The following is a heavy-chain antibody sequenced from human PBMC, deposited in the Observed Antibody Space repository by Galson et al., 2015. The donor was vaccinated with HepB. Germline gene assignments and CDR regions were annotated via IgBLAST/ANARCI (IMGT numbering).Heavy chain of an antibody. CDR3: ARAIGGPAAGRGRVVYYGMDV. CDR1: GFTFSSYD. D-gene: IGHD6-13*01. CDR2: IGTAGDT. V-gene: IGHV3-13*04. Sequence: SLRLSCAASGFTFSSYDMHWVRQATGKGLEWVSAIGTAGDTYYPGSVKGRFTISRENAKNSLYLQMNSLRAGDTAVYYCARAIGGPAAGRGRVVYYGMDVWGQGTTVTVSS. J-gene: IGHJ6*02.